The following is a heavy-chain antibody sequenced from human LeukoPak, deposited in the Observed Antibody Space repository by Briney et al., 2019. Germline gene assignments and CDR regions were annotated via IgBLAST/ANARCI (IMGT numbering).Heavy chain of an antibody. J-gene: IGHJ5*02. V-gene: IGHV3-7*01. Sequence: GGSLRLSCAASGFTFSSYWMSWVRQAPGKGLEWVANIKQDGSEKYYVDSVKGRFTISRDNAKNSLYLQMTSLRAEDTAVYYCARHLVEGYTRKWFDLWGQGTLVTVSS. CDR1: GFTFSSYW. CDR2: IKQDGSEK. CDR3: ARHLVEGYTRKWFDL. D-gene: IGHD5-12*01.